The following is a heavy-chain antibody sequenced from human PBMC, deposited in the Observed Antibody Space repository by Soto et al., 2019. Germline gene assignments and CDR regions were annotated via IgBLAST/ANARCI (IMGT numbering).Heavy chain of an antibody. CDR2: IRSKAYGGTT. CDR3: TRHIAARPSFY. Sequence: GGSLRLSCTASGFTFGDYAMSWFRQAPGKGLEWVGFIRSKAYGGTTEYAASVKGRFTISRDDSKSIAYLQMNSLKTEDTAVYYCTRHIAARPSFYWGQGTLVTVSS. V-gene: IGHV3-49*03. J-gene: IGHJ4*02. D-gene: IGHD6-6*01. CDR1: GFTFGDYA.